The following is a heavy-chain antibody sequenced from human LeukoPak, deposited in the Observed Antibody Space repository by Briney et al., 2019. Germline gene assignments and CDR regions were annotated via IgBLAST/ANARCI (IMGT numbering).Heavy chain of an antibody. CDR3: ARTDLTTVTTDSHDY. J-gene: IGHJ4*02. CDR2: ISSSSSYI. CDR1: GFTFSSYS. V-gene: IGHV3-21*01. D-gene: IGHD4-17*01. Sequence: GSLRLSCAASGFTFSSYSMNWVRQAPGKGLEWVSSISSSSSYIYYADSVKGRFTISRDNAKNSLYLQMNSLRAEDTAVYYCARTDLTTVTTDSHDYWGQGTLVTVSS.